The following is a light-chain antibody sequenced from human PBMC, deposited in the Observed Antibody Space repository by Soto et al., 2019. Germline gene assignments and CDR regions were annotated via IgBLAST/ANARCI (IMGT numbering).Light chain of an antibody. J-gene: IGKJ1*01. CDR2: GAS. V-gene: IGKV3-20*01. CDR3: QQYGSSPRT. Sequence: EIVLTQSPGTLSLSPGERATLSCRASQSVSNNYLAWYQQKPGQAPRLLIYGASNRATGIPARFSDSGSGTDFTLTISGLEPEDFAVYYCQQYGSSPRTFGQGTKVYIK. CDR1: QSVSNNY.